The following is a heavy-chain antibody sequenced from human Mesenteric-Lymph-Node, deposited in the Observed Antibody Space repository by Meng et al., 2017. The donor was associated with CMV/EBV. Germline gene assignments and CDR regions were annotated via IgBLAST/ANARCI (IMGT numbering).Heavy chain of an antibody. CDR1: DGFVSSRGYY. CDR2: IYYTGST. D-gene: IGHD2-8*01. V-gene: IGHV4-61*08. J-gene: IGHJ4*02. Sequence: SETLSLTCTVSDGFVSSRGYYWSWIRQPPGKGLEWIGYIYYTGSTNYNPSLKSRVTISLDTSENQFSLKVTSVTAADTAVYYCARTLYSHVPDFWGQGTLVTVSS. CDR3: ARTLYSHVPDF.